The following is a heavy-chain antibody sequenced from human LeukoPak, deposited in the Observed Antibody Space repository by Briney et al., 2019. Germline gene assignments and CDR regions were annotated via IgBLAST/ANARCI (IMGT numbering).Heavy chain of an antibody. D-gene: IGHD3-3*01. CDR3: AKDPAIFGVVTNWFDP. V-gene: IGHV3-30*02. J-gene: IGHJ5*02. CDR2: IRYDGSNK. Sequence: GRSLRLSCAASGFTFSSYGMHWVRQAPGKGLEWVAFIRYDGSNKYYADSVKGRFTISRDNSKNTLYLQMNSLRAEDTAVYYSAKDPAIFGVVTNWFDPWGQGTLVTVSS. CDR1: GFTFSSYG.